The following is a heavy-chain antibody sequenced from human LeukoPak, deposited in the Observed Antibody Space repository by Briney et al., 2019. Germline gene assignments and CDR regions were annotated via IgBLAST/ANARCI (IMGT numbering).Heavy chain of an antibody. D-gene: IGHD6-13*01. Sequence: GASVKVSCKASGYTFTSYDINWVRQATGQGLEWMGWMNPNSGNTGYAQKFQGRVTMTRNTSISTAYMELSSLRSEDTAVYYCARAFGYSSSWYGDYYMDVWGKGTTVTISS. J-gene: IGHJ6*03. CDR2: MNPNSGNT. CDR3: ARAFGYSSSWYGDYYMDV. V-gene: IGHV1-8*01. CDR1: GYTFTSYD.